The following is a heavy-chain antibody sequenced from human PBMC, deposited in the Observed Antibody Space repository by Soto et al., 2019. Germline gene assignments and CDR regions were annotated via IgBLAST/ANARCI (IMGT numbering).Heavy chain of an antibody. D-gene: IGHD6-19*01. V-gene: IGHV3-23*01. CDR2: ISDGVDRA. CDR1: GFNFATYS. Sequence: GSLRLSCAASGFNFATYSMSWVRQAPGKGLEWVAGISDGVDRAYYGDSVKGRFTISRDTSKNMLYLHMNSLRAEDTAIYYCARYTAVADPYYFDYWGQGTLVTVSS. J-gene: IGHJ4*02. CDR3: ARYTAVADPYYFDY.